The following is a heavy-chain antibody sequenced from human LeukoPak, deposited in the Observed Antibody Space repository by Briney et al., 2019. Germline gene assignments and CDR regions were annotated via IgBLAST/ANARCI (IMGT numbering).Heavy chain of an antibody. J-gene: IGHJ4*02. CDR2: IYSAGST. D-gene: IGHD2-21*01. V-gene: IGHV3-66*01. CDR1: GFTFSSSY. Sequence: PGGSLRLSCAASGFTFSSSYMSWVRQAPGKGLEWVSLIYSAGSTYYADSVKGRFTISRDNSKNTLYLQMNSLRAEDTAVYYCARKTPRFGDYDYWGQGTLVTVSS. CDR3: ARKTPRFGDYDY.